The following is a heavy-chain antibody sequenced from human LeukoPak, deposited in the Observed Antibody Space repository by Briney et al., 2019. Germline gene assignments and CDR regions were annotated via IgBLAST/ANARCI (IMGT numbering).Heavy chain of an antibody. J-gene: IGHJ3*02. CDR1: GGSNSSGDYY. V-gene: IGHV4-30-4*01. CDR2: IYYSGST. D-gene: IGHD3-22*01. CDR3: ARGVYDSSGYYAFDI. Sequence: SETLSLTCTVSGGSNSSGDYYWSWIRQPPGKGLEWIGYIYYSGSTYYNPSLKSRVTISVGTSKNQFSLKLSSVTAADTAVYYCARGVYDSSGYYAFDIWGQGTMVTVSS.